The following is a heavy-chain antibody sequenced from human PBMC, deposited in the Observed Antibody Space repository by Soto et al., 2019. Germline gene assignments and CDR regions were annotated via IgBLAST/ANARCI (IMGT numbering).Heavy chain of an antibody. J-gene: IGHJ5*02. D-gene: IGHD3-22*01. V-gene: IGHV3-48*04. Sequence: GGSLRLSCAASGFTFSDYAMHWVRQAPGKGLEWVAYVSGGGNTIYYADSVKGRFTISRDNAKNSLYLQMNSLRAEDTAVYYCARDWDSSGYFWFDPWGQGTLVTVSS. CDR3: ARDWDSSGYFWFDP. CDR2: VSGGGNTI. CDR1: GFTFSDYA.